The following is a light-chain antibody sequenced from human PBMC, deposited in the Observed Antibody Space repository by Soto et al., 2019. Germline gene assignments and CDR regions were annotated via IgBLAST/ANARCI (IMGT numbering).Light chain of an antibody. CDR3: QQLSTYPWT. Sequence: IQLTQSPSSLSASVGDRVTITCRASQGISSYLAWYQQKPGKAPKLLIYAASTLQSGVPSRFSGSGSGTDFTLTISSLQPEDFATYYCQQLSTYPWTFGQGTKVDNK. V-gene: IGKV1-9*01. J-gene: IGKJ1*01. CDR1: QGISSY. CDR2: AAS.